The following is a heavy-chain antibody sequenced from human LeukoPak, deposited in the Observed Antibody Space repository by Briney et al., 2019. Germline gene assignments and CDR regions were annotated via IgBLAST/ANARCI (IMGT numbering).Heavy chain of an antibody. CDR2: ISAYNGNT. V-gene: IGHV1-18*01. J-gene: IGHJ6*04. CDR3: ARQGVYCSGGSCYAGGYYYYYYGMDV. Sequence: ASVKVSCKASGGTFSSYAISWVRQAPGQGLEWMGWISAYNGNTNYAQKLQGRVTMTTDTSTSTAYMELRSLRSDDTAVYYCARQGVYCSGGSCYAGGYYYYYYGMDVWGKGTTVTVSS. D-gene: IGHD2-15*01. CDR1: GGTFSSYA.